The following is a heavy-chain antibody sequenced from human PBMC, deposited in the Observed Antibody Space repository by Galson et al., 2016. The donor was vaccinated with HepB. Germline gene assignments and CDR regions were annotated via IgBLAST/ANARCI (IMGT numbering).Heavy chain of an antibody. V-gene: IGHV3-48*02. CDR3: ARDSGVSGADDY. D-gene: IGHD6-13*01. CDR1: GFTFSSYA. CDR2: IGRSSTPI. J-gene: IGHJ4*02. Sequence: SPRLSCAASGFTFSSYAMTWVRQTPGKGLEWVSYIGRSSTPIYYGDSVKGRFTISRDNAENSLYLQMNSLRDEDTAVYYCARDSGVSGADDYWGQGTLVIVSS.